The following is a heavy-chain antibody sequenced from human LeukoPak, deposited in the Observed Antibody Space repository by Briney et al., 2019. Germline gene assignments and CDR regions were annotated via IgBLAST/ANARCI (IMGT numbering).Heavy chain of an antibody. Sequence: GGSLRLSCAASGFSFNKYWMSWVRQAPGKGLEWVANIRQDGSEKNHVDSVKGRFTISRDNAKNSLYLQMNSLRAEDTAIYYCATSKARGSYDPWGQGTQVTVSS. V-gene: IGHV3-7*01. CDR1: GFSFNKYW. CDR2: IRQDGSEK. J-gene: IGHJ5*02. CDR3: ATSKARGSYDP.